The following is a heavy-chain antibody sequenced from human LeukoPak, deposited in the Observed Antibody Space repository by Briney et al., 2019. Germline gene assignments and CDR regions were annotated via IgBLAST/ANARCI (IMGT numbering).Heavy chain of an antibody. CDR1: GFTVSSNY. D-gene: IGHD5-18*01. CDR3: ARGTAMDAFDY. J-gene: IGHJ4*02. Sequence: PGGSLRLSCAASGFTVSSNYVSWVRQAPGKGLEWVSVIYSGGSTYYADSVKGRFTISRHNSKNTLYLQMNSLRAEDTAVYYCARGTAMDAFDYWGQGTLVTVSS. CDR2: IYSGGST. V-gene: IGHV3-53*04.